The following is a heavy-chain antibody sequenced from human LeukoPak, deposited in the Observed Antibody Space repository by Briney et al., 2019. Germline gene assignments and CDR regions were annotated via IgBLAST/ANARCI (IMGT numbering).Heavy chain of an antibody. CDR1: GGTFSSYA. J-gene: IGHJ6*03. D-gene: IGHD3-22*01. Sequence: SVKVSCKASGGTFSSYAISWVRQAPGQGLEWMGGIIPIFGTANYAQKFQGRVTITTDESTSTAYMELSSLRSEDTAVYYCASTYYYDSSGNNYYYYYMDVWGKGTTVTVSS. CDR3: ASTYYYDSSGNNYYYYYMDV. CDR2: IIPIFGTA. V-gene: IGHV1-69*05.